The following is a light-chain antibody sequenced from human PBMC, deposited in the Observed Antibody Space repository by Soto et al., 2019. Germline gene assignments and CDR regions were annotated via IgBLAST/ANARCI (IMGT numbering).Light chain of an antibody. CDR3: CSYAGRTTWV. Sequence: QSVLTQPASVSGSPGQSITISCTGTSSDVGNSNFVSWYQHHPGKAPKLMIYEGTKLSSGVSNRFSGSKSGNTASLTISGLQAEDEADYYFCSYAGRTTWVFGGGTKLTVL. V-gene: IGLV2-23*01. CDR1: SSDVGNSNF. J-gene: IGLJ3*02. CDR2: EGT.